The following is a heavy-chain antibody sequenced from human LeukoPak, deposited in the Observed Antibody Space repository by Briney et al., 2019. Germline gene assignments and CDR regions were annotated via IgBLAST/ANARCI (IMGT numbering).Heavy chain of an antibody. CDR1: RFTFSSYS. CDR3: ARRGAVTYAFDI. Sequence: GGSLRLSCAASRFTFSSYSMNWVRQAPGKGLEWVSSISSSGSYIYYADSVKGRFTISRDNAKNSLYLQMNSLRAEDTAVYYCARRGAVTYAFDIWGQGTMVTVSS. V-gene: IGHV3-21*01. CDR2: ISSSGSYI. D-gene: IGHD4-17*01. J-gene: IGHJ3*02.